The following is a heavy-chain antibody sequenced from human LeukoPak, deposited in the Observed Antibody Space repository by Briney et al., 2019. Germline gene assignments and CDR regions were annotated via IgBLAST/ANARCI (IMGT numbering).Heavy chain of an antibody. D-gene: IGHD6-19*01. CDR2: IKQDGSEK. CDR1: GFTFSSYW. J-gene: IGHJ3*02. CDR3: ARANSGWPDAFDI. Sequence: GGSLRLSCAASGFTFSSYWMLWVRQAPGKGLEWVASIKQDGSEKYYVDSMKGRFTISRDNAKNSLYLQMNSLRAEDTAVYYCARANSGWPDAFDIWGQGTMVTVSS. V-gene: IGHV3-7*01.